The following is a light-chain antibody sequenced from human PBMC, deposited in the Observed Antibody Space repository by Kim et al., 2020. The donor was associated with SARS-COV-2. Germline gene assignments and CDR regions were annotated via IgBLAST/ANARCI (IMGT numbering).Light chain of an antibody. CDR2: GNS. Sequence: VTISCTGSSSNIGAGYDVHWYQQLPGTAPKLLIYGNSNRPSGVPDRFSGSKSGTSASLAITGLQAEDEADYYCQSYDSSLSALGVVFGGGNQLTVL. V-gene: IGLV1-40*01. CDR3: QSYDSSLSALGVV. J-gene: IGLJ2*01. CDR1: SSNIGAGYD.